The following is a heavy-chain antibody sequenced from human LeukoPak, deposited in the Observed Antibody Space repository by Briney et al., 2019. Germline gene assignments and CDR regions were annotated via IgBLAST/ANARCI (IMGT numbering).Heavy chain of an antibody. Sequence: GGSLRLSCAASGFTFSDYYMSWIRQAPGKGLEWVSYVSNTGSTTQYADSVKGRFTISRDNAKNSLHLQMNSLRAEDTAVYYCARVRGSYSVDYWGQGTLVTVSS. D-gene: IGHD1-26*01. CDR3: ARVRGSYSVDY. CDR1: GFTFSDYY. V-gene: IGHV3-11*04. J-gene: IGHJ4*02. CDR2: VSNTGSTT.